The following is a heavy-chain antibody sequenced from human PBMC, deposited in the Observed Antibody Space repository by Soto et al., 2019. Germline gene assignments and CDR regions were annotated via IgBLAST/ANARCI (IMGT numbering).Heavy chain of an antibody. CDR1: GFTVSSNY. Sequence: EVQLVESGGGLVQPGGSLRLSCAASGFTVSSNYMSWVRQAPGKGLEWVSLIYSSGGTYYADSVKGRFTISRDNSKNTLYLQMNSLRAEDTAVYYYAITGISNWFAPWGQGTLVTVSS. CDR2: IYSSGGT. J-gene: IGHJ5*02. CDR3: AITGISNWFAP. V-gene: IGHV3-66*01. D-gene: IGHD6-13*01.